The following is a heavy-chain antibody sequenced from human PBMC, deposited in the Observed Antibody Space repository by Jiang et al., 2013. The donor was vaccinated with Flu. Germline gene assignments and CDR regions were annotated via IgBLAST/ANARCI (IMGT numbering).Heavy chain of an antibody. Sequence: VLLKPSETLSLTCTVSGGSISSSSYYWGWIRQPPGKGLEWIGSIYYSGSTYYNPSLKSRVTISVDTSKNQFSLKLSSVTAADTAVYYCARGPFEYSGYEYYFDYWGQG. CDR1: GGSISSSSYY. J-gene: IGHJ4*02. CDR3: ARGPFEYSGYEYYFDY. V-gene: IGHV4-39*07. D-gene: IGHD5-12*01. CDR2: IYYSGST.